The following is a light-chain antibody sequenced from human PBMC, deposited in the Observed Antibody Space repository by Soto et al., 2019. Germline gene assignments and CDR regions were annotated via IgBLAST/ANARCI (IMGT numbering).Light chain of an antibody. CDR2: DVS. CDR3: CSYAGSYTWV. V-gene: IGLV2-11*01. J-gene: IGLJ1*01. Sequence: QSVLTQPRSVSGSPGQSVTISCTGTSSDVGGYNFVSWYRQHPGKAPKLMIYDVSKRPSGVPDRVTGSKSGNTASLTISGLQAEDEADYYSCSYAGSYTWVFGTGTKVTVL. CDR1: SSDVGGYNF.